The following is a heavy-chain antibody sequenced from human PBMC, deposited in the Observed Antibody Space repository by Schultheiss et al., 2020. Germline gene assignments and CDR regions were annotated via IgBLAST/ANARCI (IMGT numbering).Heavy chain of an antibody. D-gene: IGHD3-22*01. CDR2: ISYDGSNK. V-gene: IGHV3-30*18. Sequence: GESLKISCAASGFTFSSYAMSWVRQAPGKGLEWVAVISYDGSNKYYADSVKGRFTISRDNAKNSLYLQMNSLRAEDTAVYYCAKARVYYDSSGYYYWGQGTLVTVSS. J-gene: IGHJ4*02. CDR3: AKARVYYDSSGYYY. CDR1: GFTFSSYA.